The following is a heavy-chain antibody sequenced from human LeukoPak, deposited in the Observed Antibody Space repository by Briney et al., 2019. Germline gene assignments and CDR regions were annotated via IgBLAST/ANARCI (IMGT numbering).Heavy chain of an antibody. V-gene: IGHV5-51*01. Sequence: GESLKISCKGSRYPFSNYWIGWVRQTPGKGLEWMGIICPADSETRYSPSFQGQVSISADKSISTAYLQWSSLRASDTAMYYCARQTGISVSGSFDYWGQGTLVAVSS. D-gene: IGHD6-19*01. J-gene: IGHJ4*02. CDR1: RYPFSNYW. CDR2: ICPADSET. CDR3: ARQTGISVSGSFDY.